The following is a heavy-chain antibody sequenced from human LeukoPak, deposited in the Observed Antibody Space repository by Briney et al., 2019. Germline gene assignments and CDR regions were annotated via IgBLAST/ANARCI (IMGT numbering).Heavy chain of an antibody. CDR1: GGTFSSYA. V-gene: IGHV1-69*04. D-gene: IGHD6-19*01. J-gene: IGHJ4*02. CDR2: IIPILGIA. Sequence: ASVKVSCKASGGTFSSYAISWVRQAPGQGLEWMGRIIPILGIANYAQKFQGRVTITADKSTSTAYMELSSLRSEDTAVYYCATGTGGFGQWLYYWGQGTLVTVSS. CDR3: ATGTGGFGQWLYY.